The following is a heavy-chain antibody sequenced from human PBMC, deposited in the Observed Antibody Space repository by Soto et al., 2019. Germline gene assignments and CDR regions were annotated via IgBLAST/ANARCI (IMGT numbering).Heavy chain of an antibody. CDR3: ARIQRGDGYGYPFDS. CDR2: MIPIFGTA. Sequence: QVQLVQSGAEVKKPGSSVKVSCKASGGTFSSYAISWVRQAPGQGLEWMGGMIPIFGTANYAQKFQGRVTITADESTSAVYMGLSSPRSEYTAVHYCARIQRGDGYGYPFDSWGQGTLVTVSS. J-gene: IGHJ4*02. CDR1: GGTFSSYA. V-gene: IGHV1-69*01. D-gene: IGHD5-18*01.